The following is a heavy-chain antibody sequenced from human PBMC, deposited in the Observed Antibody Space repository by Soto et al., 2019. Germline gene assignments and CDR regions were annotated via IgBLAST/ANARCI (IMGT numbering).Heavy chain of an antibody. V-gene: IGHV3-23*01. CDR3: AKDSPDITIFRAPSRKYWYFDL. Sequence: EVQLLESGGGLVQPGGSLRLSCAASGFTFSSYAMSWVRQAPGKGLEWVSAISGSGGSTYYADSVKGRFTISRDNSKNTLYLQMNSLRAEDTAVYYCAKDSPDITIFRAPSRKYWYFDLWGRGTLVTVSS. J-gene: IGHJ2*01. CDR1: GFTFSSYA. D-gene: IGHD3-3*01. CDR2: ISGSGGST.